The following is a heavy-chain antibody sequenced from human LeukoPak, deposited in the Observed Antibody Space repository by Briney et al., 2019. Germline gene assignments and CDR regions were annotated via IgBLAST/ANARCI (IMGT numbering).Heavy chain of an antibody. V-gene: IGHV3-64*01. D-gene: IGHD3-10*01. J-gene: IGHJ4*02. CDR2: ISGDGGST. CDR1: GFTFNSYG. Sequence: GGSLRLSCAASGFTFNSYGMHWIRQAPGKGLEYVSAISGDGGSTYYENSVKGRFTISRDKTKNTVYLQMGSLRVEDMAVYYCARSYGSGSYYRGSASYYFDYWGQGTLVTVSS. CDR3: ARSYGSGSYYRGSASYYFDY.